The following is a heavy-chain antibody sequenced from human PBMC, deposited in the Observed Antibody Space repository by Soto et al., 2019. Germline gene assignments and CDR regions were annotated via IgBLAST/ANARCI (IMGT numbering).Heavy chain of an antibody. J-gene: IGHJ4*02. D-gene: IGHD1-1*01. Sequence: GASVKVSCKASGETFPSFGFSWVRQAPRQGLNWLGWISAYNGNTHYAQKVRDRVTFTTDTSTNTAYMELRSLTSADNAVYYFSRYQEPLPARIIQYWGQGIRGTVS. CDR2: ISAYNGNT. V-gene: IGHV1-18*01. CDR1: GETFPSFG. CDR3: SRYQEPLPARIIQY.